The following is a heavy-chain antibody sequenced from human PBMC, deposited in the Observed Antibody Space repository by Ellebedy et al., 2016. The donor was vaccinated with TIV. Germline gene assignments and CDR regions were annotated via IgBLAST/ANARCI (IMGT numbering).Heavy chain of an antibody. J-gene: IGHJ5*02. Sequence: ASVKVSCKASGYTFTSYGISWVRQAPGQGLEWMGWISAYNGDTNYAQKFQGRVTMNTDTFTTTAYMELRSLTSDDTAFYYCARGFYEKFDPWGQGTLVTVSS. CDR2: ISAYNGDT. D-gene: IGHD2/OR15-2a*01. CDR3: ARGFYEKFDP. V-gene: IGHV1-18*01. CDR1: GYTFTSYG.